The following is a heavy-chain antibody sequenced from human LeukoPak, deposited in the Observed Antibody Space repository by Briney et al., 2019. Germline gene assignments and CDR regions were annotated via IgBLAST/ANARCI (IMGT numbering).Heavy chain of an antibody. Sequence: SETLSLTCTVSGGSISSYYWSWIRQPPGKGLEWIGFIYSGGSTNYNPSLKSRVTISVDTSKNQFALRVNSVTAADTAVYYCARVLAEMAAVWRDDVFDIWGQGTMVTVSS. CDR1: GGSISSYY. J-gene: IGHJ3*02. CDR2: IYSGGST. CDR3: ARVLAEMAAVWRDDVFDI. D-gene: IGHD5-24*01. V-gene: IGHV4-59*01.